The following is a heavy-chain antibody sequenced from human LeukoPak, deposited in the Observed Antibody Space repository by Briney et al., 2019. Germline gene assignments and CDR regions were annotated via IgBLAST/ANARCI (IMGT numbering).Heavy chain of an antibody. CDR3: ARAARGYSYGYGLSRYYGMDV. CDR2: IIPIFGTA. Sequence: SVKVSCKASGGTFSSYAISWVRQAPGQGLEWMGGIIPIFGTANYAQKFQGRVTITADESTCTAYMELSSLRSEDTAVYYCARAARGYSYGYGLSRYYGMDVWGQGTTVTVSS. CDR1: GGTFSSYA. J-gene: IGHJ6*02. V-gene: IGHV1-69*13. D-gene: IGHD5-18*01.